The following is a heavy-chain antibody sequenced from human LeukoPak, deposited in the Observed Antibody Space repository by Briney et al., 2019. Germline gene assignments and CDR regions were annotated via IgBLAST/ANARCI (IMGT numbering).Heavy chain of an antibody. D-gene: IGHD6-6*01. CDR2: IFHSGST. J-gene: IGHJ3*02. Sequence: SQTLSLTCAVSGASITSGGYYWSWIRQPPGKGLEWVGYIFHSGSTYYKPSLKSRVTISVDRSKNQFSLNLSSVTAADTAVYYCARQRSSSSVVTRNAFDIWGQGTMVTVSS. CDR1: GASITSGGYY. V-gene: IGHV4-30-2*01. CDR3: ARQRSSSSVVTRNAFDI.